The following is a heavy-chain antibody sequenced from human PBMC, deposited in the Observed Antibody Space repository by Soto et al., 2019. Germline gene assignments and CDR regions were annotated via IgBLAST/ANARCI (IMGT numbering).Heavy chain of an antibody. Sequence: QVQLVQSGAEVKKPGASVKVSCKASGYTFTSYAMHWVRQAPGQRLEWMGWINAGNGNTKYSQKFQGRVTITRDTSASTAYMELSSLRSEDTAVYYCAREGRKSGDDLGGFDYWGQGTLVTVSS. CDR1: GYTFTSYA. V-gene: IGHV1-3*01. J-gene: IGHJ4*02. CDR3: AREGRKSGDDLGGFDY. CDR2: INAGNGNT. D-gene: IGHD5-12*01.